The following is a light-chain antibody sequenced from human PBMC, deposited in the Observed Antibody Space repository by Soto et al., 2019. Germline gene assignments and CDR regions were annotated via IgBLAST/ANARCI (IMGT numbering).Light chain of an antibody. V-gene: IGLV2-14*01. CDR1: SSDVGGYDY. Sequence: QSALTQSASVSGSPGQSITIPCTGTSSDVGGYDYVSWYQQHPGKVPKLIIYEVIKRPSGVSHRFSGSKSGSTASLTISGLQTEDEADYYCSSYTTSSALVFGGGTKVTVI. CDR2: EVI. CDR3: SSYTTSSALV. J-gene: IGLJ2*01.